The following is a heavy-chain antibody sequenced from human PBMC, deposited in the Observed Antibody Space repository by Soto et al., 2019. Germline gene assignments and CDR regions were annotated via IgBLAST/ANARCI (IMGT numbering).Heavy chain of an antibody. CDR3: ARDRRITIFGVVMNDGRWEVYGMDV. CDR1: GYTFTIYP. J-gene: IGHJ6*02. V-gene: IGHV1-3*01. D-gene: IGHD3-3*01. CDR2: IDADNGDT. Sequence: EASVKVSCKSSGYTFTIYPMHWVRQAPGQGLEWMGWIDADNGDTNYAQKLQGIVTMTRDTSTSTAYMELSSLRSEDTAVYYCARDRRITIFGVVMNDGRWEVYGMDVWGQGTTVTVFS.